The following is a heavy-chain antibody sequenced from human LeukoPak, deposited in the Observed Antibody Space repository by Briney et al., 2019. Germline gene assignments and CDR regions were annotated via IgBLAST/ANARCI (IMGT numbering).Heavy chain of an antibody. J-gene: IGHJ6*03. Sequence: PGGSLRLSCAASGFTFSNCAMSWVRRAPGKGLEWVSSINGRGGSTYYADSVKGRFTISRDNSKNTLYLQMNSLRAEDSAVYYCAKNYGSGSSVKYYYYMDVWGKGTTVTVSS. CDR3: AKNYGSGSSVKYYYYMDV. V-gene: IGHV3-23*01. CDR2: INGRGGST. CDR1: GFTFSNCA. D-gene: IGHD3-10*01.